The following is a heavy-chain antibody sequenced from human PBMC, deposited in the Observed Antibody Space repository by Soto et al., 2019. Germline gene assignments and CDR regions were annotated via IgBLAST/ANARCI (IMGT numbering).Heavy chain of an antibody. D-gene: IGHD6-13*01. CDR1: GGTFSSYA. Sequence: QVQLVQSGAEVKKPGSSVKVSCKASGGTFSSYAISWVRQAPGQGLEWMGGIIPIFGTANYAQKFQGRVTITADKSTSTAYMELSSLRSEDTAVYYCARDPAAAGIRYYYYGMDVWGQGTTVTVSS. V-gene: IGHV1-69*06. CDR3: ARDPAAAGIRYYYYGMDV. CDR2: IIPIFGTA. J-gene: IGHJ6*02.